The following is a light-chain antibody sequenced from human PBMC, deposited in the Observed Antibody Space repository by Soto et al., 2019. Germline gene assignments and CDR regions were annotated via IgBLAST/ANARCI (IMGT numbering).Light chain of an antibody. J-gene: IGLJ3*02. CDR3: QSYDSSLSASDWV. V-gene: IGLV1-40*01. CDR1: STNIGAGYD. Sequence: QSALTQPPSVSGAPGQRVTISCTGSSTNIGAGYDVHWYQQFPGTAPKLLIYVNKNRPSGVPDRFSGSKSGTSASLTITGLQAEDEADYYCQSYDSSLSASDWVFGGGTKVTVL. CDR2: VNK.